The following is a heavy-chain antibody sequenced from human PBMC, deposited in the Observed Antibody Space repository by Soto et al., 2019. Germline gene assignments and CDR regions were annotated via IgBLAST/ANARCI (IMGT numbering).Heavy chain of an antibody. D-gene: IGHD5-12*01. CDR3: AGGGGVGGYKQLDY. V-gene: IGHV1-69*06. CDR2: IIPILGTA. CDR1: GGTFSSYA. J-gene: IGHJ4*02. Sequence: QVQLVQSGAEVKKPGSSVKVSCKASGGTFSSYAISWVRQAPGQGLEWMGGIIPILGTANYAQKFQGRVTITADKSTSTAYMGLGSRESEDTAGYYCAGGGGVGGYKQLDYWGQGTLVTVSS.